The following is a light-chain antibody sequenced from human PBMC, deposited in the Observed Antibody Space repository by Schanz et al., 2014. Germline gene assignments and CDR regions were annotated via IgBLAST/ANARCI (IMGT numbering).Light chain of an antibody. CDR1: SSNIGNDF. J-gene: IGLJ3*02. CDR2: DNN. Sequence: SVLTQPPSVSAAPGQKVSISCSGSSSNIGNDFVSWYQQFPGTAPKLLIYDNNKRPSGIPVRFSASKSGTTTTLDITGLQTGDEADYYCGAWDTSLGGVFGGGTKLTVL. CDR3: GAWDTSLGGV. V-gene: IGLV1-51*01.